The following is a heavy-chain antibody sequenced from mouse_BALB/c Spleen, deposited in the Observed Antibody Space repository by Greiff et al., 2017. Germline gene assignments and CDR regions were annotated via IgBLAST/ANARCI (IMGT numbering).Heavy chain of an antibody. CDR1: GFTFSSFG. J-gene: IGHJ1*01. Sequence: EVHLVESGGGLVQPGGSRKLSCAASGFTFSSFGMHWVRQAPEKGLEWVAYISSGSSTIYYADTVKGRFTISRDNPKNTLFLQMTSLRSEDTAMYYCARGNYGYGWYFDVWGAGTTVTVSS. CDR3: ARGNYGYGWYFDV. D-gene: IGHD2-2*01. V-gene: IGHV5-17*02. CDR2: ISSGSSTI.